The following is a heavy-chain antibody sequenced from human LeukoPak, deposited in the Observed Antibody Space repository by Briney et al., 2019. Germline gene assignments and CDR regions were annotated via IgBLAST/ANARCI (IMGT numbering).Heavy chain of an antibody. D-gene: IGHD6-19*01. CDR3: ARGSPASGRFPFNY. J-gene: IGHJ4*02. CDR2: ISPNSGDT. Sequence: ASVKVSCKASGYTFTDYYMHWVRQAPGQGLEWMGWISPNSGDTKYAQNFQGEVTMTRDTSISTAYMELNNLNSDDTAVYYCARGSPASGRFPFNYWDQGTLVTVSS. CDR1: GYTFTDYY. V-gene: IGHV1-2*02.